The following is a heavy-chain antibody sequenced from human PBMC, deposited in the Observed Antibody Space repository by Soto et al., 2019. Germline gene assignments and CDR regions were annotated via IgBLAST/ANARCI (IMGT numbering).Heavy chain of an antibody. V-gene: IGHV3-15*07. CDR1: GFTFSNAW. J-gene: IGHJ6*02. CDR2: IKSKTDGGTT. Sequence: PGGSLRLSCAASGFTFSNAWMNWVRQAPGKGLEWVGRIKSKTDGGTTDYAAPVKGRFTISRDDSKNTLYLQMNSLKTEDTAVYYCTTADGYSSSWYSRQIKSYGMDVWGQGTTVTVSS. D-gene: IGHD6-13*01. CDR3: TTADGYSSSWYSRQIKSYGMDV.